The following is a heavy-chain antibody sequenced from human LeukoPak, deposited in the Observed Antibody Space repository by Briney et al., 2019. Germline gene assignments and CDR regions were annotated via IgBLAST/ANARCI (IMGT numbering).Heavy chain of an antibody. CDR2: IIPIFGTA. D-gene: IGHD6-19*01. V-gene: IGHV1-69*05. CDR3: ANIGPRAVAGTHNWFDP. J-gene: IGHJ5*02. Sequence: AASVKVSCKASGGTFSSYAISWVRLAPGQGLEWMGGIIPIFGTANYAQKFQGRVTITTDESTSTAYMELSSLRSEDTAVYYCANIGPRAVAGTHNWFDPWGQGTLVTVSS. CDR1: GGTFSSYA.